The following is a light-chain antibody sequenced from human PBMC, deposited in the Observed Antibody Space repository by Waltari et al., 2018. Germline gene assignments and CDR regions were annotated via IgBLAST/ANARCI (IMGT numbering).Light chain of an antibody. CDR3: NSYTDTTWV. Sequence: QSVLTQPASVSGSPGQTITISCTGTSSDGGDYYYVSWYQQHPGTAPKVLIHDVSKRPSVVSNRFSGSKSCNTAFLTISGLQPEDEADYYCNSYTDTTWVFGGGTKLTVL. CDR2: DVS. V-gene: IGLV2-14*03. J-gene: IGLJ3*02. CDR1: SSDGGDYYY.